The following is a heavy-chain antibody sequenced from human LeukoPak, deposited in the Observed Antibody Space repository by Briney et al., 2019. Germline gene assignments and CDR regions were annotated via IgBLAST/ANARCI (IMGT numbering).Heavy chain of an antibody. J-gene: IGHJ4*02. V-gene: IGHV4-61*10. Sequence: PSETLSLTCTVSGGSISSGRNFWSWIRQPAGKGLEWIGYIYYSGSTNYNPSLKSRVTISVDTSKNQFSLKLSSVTAADTAVYYCARVGDYAEFDYWGQGTLVTVSS. CDR3: ARVGDYAEFDY. CDR1: GGSISSGRNF. CDR2: IYYSGST. D-gene: IGHD4-17*01.